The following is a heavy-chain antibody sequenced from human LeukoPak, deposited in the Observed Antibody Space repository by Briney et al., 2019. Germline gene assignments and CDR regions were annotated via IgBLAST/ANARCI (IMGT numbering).Heavy chain of an antibody. Sequence: SETLSLTCTVSGGSISSYYWSWIRQPPGKGLEWIGYIYYSGSTNYNPSLKSRVTISVDTSKNQFSLKLSSVTAADTAVYCCARGLSGYDWTGFDYWGQGTLVTVSS. CDR1: GGSISSYY. V-gene: IGHV4-59*01. CDR3: ARGLSGYDWTGFDY. D-gene: IGHD5-12*01. CDR2: IYYSGST. J-gene: IGHJ4*02.